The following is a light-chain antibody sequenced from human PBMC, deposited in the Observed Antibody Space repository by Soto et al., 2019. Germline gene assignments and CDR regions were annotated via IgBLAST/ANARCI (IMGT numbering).Light chain of an antibody. Sequence: QSVLTQPASVSGSPGQSITISCTGTSSDVGGYNYVSWYQQHPGKAPKLMIYDVSNRPSGVSNRFSGSKSGNTASLTISGLQAGDEADYYCSSYPSTSPPAVSGGGPNLTVL. CDR1: SSDVGGYNY. CDR2: DVS. J-gene: IGLJ2*01. V-gene: IGLV2-14*01. CDR3: SSYPSTSPPAV.